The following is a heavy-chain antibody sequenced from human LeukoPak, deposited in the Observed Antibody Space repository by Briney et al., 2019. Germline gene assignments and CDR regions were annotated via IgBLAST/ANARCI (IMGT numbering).Heavy chain of an antibody. J-gene: IGHJ4*02. CDR2: INYSGST. CDR3: ARNRRSNWVSLSFIDY. V-gene: IGHV4-59*08. D-gene: IGHD7-27*01. Sequence: MPSETLSLTCSVSGGSITTYYWTWIRQPPGKGLEWIGYINYSGSTSHNPSLNSRVTMSLDTSKNQFSLKLNSVTAADTAIYYCARNRRSNWVSLSFIDYWGQGTLVTVSS. CDR1: GGSITTYY.